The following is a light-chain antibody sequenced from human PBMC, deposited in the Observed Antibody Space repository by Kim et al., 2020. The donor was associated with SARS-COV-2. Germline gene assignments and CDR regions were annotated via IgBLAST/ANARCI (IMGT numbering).Light chain of an antibody. CDR2: DIS. CDR3: QQRAIWPFT. Sequence: EIVLTQSPATLSLSPGERVTLSCRASQNIGKYIAWHQQKPGQAPRLLIYDISNRAAGTPARFTGSGSGTDFTLTISSLEPEDFAVYYCQQRAIWPFTFGRGTRLEIK. J-gene: IGKJ5*01. V-gene: IGKV3-11*01. CDR1: QNIGKY.